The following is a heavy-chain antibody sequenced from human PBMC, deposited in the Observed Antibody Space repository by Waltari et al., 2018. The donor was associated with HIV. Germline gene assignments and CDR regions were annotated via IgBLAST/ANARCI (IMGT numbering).Heavy chain of an antibody. Sequence: QVQLQESGPGLVKPSETLSLTCAVSGYSISRGYYWGWIRQPPGKGLEWIGSIYHSGTTYYNPSLKSRVTISIDTSKNQVSLKLSSVTAADTAVYYCARDQVGATYFDYWGQGTLVTVSS. CDR3: ARDQVGATYFDY. J-gene: IGHJ4*02. V-gene: IGHV4-38-2*02. CDR2: IYHSGTT. D-gene: IGHD1-26*01. CDR1: GYSISRGYY.